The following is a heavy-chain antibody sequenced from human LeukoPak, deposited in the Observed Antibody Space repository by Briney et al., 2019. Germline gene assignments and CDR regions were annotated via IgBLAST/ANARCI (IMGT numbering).Heavy chain of an antibody. CDR3: ARYNRDGYNAMGAHDF. Sequence: GESLNISCKGSGYSFTSYWIGWVRQMPGKGLEWMGIIYPADSDIRYSPSFQGQVTISADRPTSTAYLQWSSLKASDSAMYYCARYNRDGYNAMGAHDFWGQGTLVTVSS. D-gene: IGHD5-24*01. J-gene: IGHJ4*02. CDR2: IYPADSDI. CDR1: GYSFTSYW. V-gene: IGHV5-51*04.